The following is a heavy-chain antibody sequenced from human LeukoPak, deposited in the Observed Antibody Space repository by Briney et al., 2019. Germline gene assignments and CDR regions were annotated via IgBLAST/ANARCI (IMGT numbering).Heavy chain of an antibody. J-gene: IGHJ3*02. V-gene: IGHV1-18*01. CDR2: ISIYNGNT. Sequence: GASVKVSCKXSGYTFTNYGISWVRQAPGQGLEWMGWISIYNGNTDYAQKLRGRVTMTTDTSTSTAYMELSSLRSEDTAVYYCAVAGTLGEAFDIWGRGTMVTVSS. CDR1: GYTFTNYG. CDR3: AVAGTLGEAFDI. D-gene: IGHD6-19*01.